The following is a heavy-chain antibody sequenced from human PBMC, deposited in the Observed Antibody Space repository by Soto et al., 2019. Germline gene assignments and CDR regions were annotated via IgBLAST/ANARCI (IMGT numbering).Heavy chain of an antibody. V-gene: IGHV1-18*04. CDR3: ARSQGSSWYSGFFY. CDR2: ISAYNGNT. Sequence: ASVKISCKASGYTFTSYGISWVRQAPGQGLEWMGWISAYNGNTNYAQKLQGRVTMTTDTSTSTAYMELRSLRSDDTAVYYCARSQGSSWYSGFFYWGEGTLVTVSS. J-gene: IGHJ4*02. CDR1: GYTFTSYG. D-gene: IGHD6-13*01.